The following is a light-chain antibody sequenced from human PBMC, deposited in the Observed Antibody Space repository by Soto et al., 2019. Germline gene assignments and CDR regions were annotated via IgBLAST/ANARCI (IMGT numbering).Light chain of an antibody. J-gene: IGKJ4*01. CDR1: QNIRRY. CDR3: HQTSKIPFT. Sequence: DIQMTQSPSSLSASVGDRVTITCRASQNIRRYLNWYQQKQGKAPKLLIYATSSLQSGVPSRFSGSGSGADFTLTISSLQPEDFATYYCHQTSKIPFTFGGGTKVE. CDR2: ATS. V-gene: IGKV1-39*01.